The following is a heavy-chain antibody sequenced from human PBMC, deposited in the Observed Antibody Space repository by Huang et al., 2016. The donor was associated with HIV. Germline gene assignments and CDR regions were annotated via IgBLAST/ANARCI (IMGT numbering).Heavy chain of an antibody. Sequence: QMQLQQRGAGLLKPSETLSLTCVSGGSFTGNYLTWIRQAPGTGLEGIGEVNDSGATNYNPSLNDRVTISLDKSNRELSLSLRSVTAADTAVYYCARQWTILEWLLGLDVWGQGTTVIVSS. D-gene: IGHD3-3*01. V-gene: IGHV4-34*02. J-gene: IGHJ6*02. CDR3: ARQWTILEWLLGLDV. CDR2: VNDSGAT. CDR1: GGSFTGNY.